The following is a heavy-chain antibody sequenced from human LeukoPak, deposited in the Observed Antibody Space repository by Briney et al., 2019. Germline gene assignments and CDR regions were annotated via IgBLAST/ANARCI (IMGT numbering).Heavy chain of an antibody. CDR2: ISGSGGST. CDR3: AKVGLYSGSYYRLEYFQH. Sequence: GGSLRLSCVASGFTFSSYGMHWVRQAPGKGLEWVSAISGSGGSTYYADSVKGRFTISRDNSKNTLYLQMNSLRAEDTAVYYCAKVGLYSGSYYRLEYFQHWGQGTLVTVSS. CDR1: GFTFSSYG. V-gene: IGHV3-23*01. D-gene: IGHD1-26*01. J-gene: IGHJ1*01.